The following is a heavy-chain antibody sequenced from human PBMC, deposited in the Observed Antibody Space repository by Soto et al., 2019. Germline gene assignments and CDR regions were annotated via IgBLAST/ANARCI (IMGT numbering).Heavy chain of an antibody. Sequence: AGGSLRLSCTASGFTFGDYAMSWFRQAPGKGLEWVGFIRSKAYGGTTEYAASVKGRFTISRDDSKSIAYLQMNSLKTEDTVVYYCTRPTQDYYYYGMDVWGQGTTVTVSS. CDR3: TRPTQDYYYYGMDV. J-gene: IGHJ6*02. CDR2: IRSKAYGGTT. V-gene: IGHV3-49*03. CDR1: GFTFGDYA.